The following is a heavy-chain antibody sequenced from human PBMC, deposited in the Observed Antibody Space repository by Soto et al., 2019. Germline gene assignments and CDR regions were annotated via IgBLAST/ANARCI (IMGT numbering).Heavy chain of an antibody. CDR2: IYSGGST. V-gene: IGHV3-66*01. D-gene: IGHD3-16*01. J-gene: IGHJ4*02. Sequence: EEQLVESGGDLVQPGGSLRLSCAASGFTASNNYMSWVRQAPGKGLEWVSLIYSGGSTYYADSVKGRFTISRDSSKNTLYLQMNSLRAEDTARYYCAAYSHKGYWGQGTLVTVSS. CDR1: GFTASNNY. CDR3: AAYSHKGY.